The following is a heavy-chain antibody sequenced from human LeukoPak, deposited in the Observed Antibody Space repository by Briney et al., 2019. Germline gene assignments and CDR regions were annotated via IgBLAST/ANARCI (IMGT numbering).Heavy chain of an antibody. CDR2: ISSSSSTI. V-gene: IGHV3-48*01. Sequence: GGSLRLSCAASGFTFSSYSMNWVHQAPGKGLEWVSYISSSSSTIYYADSVKGRFTISRDNAKNSLYLQMNSLRAEDTAVYYCAKQYSPLSYYMDVWGKGTTVTVSS. D-gene: IGHD5-18*01. CDR1: GFTFSSYS. CDR3: AKQYSPLSYYMDV. J-gene: IGHJ6*03.